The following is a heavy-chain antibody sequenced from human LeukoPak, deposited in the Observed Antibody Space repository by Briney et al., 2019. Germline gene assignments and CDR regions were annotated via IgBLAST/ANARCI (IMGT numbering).Heavy chain of an antibody. Sequence: PGGSLRLSCAASGFTFSSYSMNWVRQAPGKGLEWVSSISSSSSYIYYADSVKGRFTISRDNAKNSLYLQMNGLRAEDTAVYYCARGEDYDFWSGYWNYFDYWGQGTLVTVSS. V-gene: IGHV3-21*01. CDR1: GFTFSSYS. CDR2: ISSSSSYI. J-gene: IGHJ4*02. D-gene: IGHD3-3*01. CDR3: ARGEDYDFWSGYWNYFDY.